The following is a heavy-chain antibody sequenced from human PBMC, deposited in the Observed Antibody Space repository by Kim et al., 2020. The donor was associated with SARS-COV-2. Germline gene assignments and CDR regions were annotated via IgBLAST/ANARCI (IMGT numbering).Heavy chain of an antibody. V-gene: IGHV1-46*01. J-gene: IGHJ5*02. CDR2: INPSGGST. CDR3: ARDPDHHTPGYCSSTSCYPP. D-gene: IGHD2-2*01. CDR1: GYTFTSYY. Sequence: ASVKVSCKASGYTFTSYYMHWVRQAPGQGLEWMGIINPSGGSTSYAQKFQGRVTMTRDTSTSTVYMELSSLRSEDTAVYYCARDPDHHTPGYCSSTSCYPPWGQGTLVIVSS.